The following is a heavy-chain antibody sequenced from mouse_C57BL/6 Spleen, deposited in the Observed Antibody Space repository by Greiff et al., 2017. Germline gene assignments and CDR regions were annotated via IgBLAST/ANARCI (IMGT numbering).Heavy chain of an antibody. Sequence: VQLQQSGPELVKPGASVKMSCKASGYTFTDYNMHWVKQSHGKSLEWIGYINPNNGGTSYNQKFKGKATLTGNKSSSTAYMELRSLTSEDSAVYYCARLTGASAWFAYWGQGTLVTVSA. CDR3: ARLTGASAWFAY. D-gene: IGHD4-1*01. V-gene: IGHV1-22*01. CDR1: GYTFTDYN. J-gene: IGHJ3*01. CDR2: INPNNGGT.